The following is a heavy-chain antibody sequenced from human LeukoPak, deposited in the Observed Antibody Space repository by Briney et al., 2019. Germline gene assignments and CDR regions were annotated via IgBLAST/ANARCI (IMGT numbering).Heavy chain of an antibody. CDR3: ARDRQAAGVVVAPDAFDV. CDR1: GFTVSSTY. D-gene: IGHD2-15*01. Sequence: GGSLRLSCAASGFTVSSTYMSWVRQAAGKGLEWVSVIYSGGSTYYADSVRARFTISRDNSKNTLYLQMTSLRAEDTAVYYCARDRQAAGVVVAPDAFDVWGQGTMVTVSS. CDR2: IYSGGST. J-gene: IGHJ3*01. V-gene: IGHV3-66*01.